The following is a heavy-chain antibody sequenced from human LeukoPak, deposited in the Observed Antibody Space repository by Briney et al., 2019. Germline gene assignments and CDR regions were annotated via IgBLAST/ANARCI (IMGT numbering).Heavy chain of an antibody. J-gene: IGHJ4*02. V-gene: IGHV3-23*01. Sequence: PGGSLRLSCSASGYTFSNYVMNWVRHAAGRGLESVTYISGKGGTTYYADSVKGLFNISRDNSKEPMYLQMKSLSIEKTAVYYCAKDLEVRWLQFTFGYVDCWGQGTLVNVSS. D-gene: IGHD5-24*01. CDR1: GYTFSNYV. CDR2: ISGKGGTT. CDR3: AKDLEVRWLQFTFGYVDC.